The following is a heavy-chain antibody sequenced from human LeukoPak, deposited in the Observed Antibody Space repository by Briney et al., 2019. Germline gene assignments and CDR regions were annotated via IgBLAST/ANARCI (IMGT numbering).Heavy chain of an antibody. J-gene: IGHJ3*02. CDR1: GYTFTSYG. Sequence: ASVKVSCKASGYTFTSYGISWVRQAPGQGLEWMGWISAYNGNTNYAQKLQGRVTMTTDTSTSTAYMELRSLRSDDTAVYYCARVGRPPLRYGYAFDIWGQGTMVTVSS. CDR2: ISAYNGNT. CDR3: ARVGRPPLRYGYAFDI. V-gene: IGHV1-18*01. D-gene: IGHD4-17*01.